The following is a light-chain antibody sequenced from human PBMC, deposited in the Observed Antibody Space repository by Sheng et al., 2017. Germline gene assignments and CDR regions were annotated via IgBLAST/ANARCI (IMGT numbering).Light chain of an antibody. CDR1: QSVSSY. J-gene: IGKJ3*01. CDR3: HHYSNSL. V-gene: IGKV3-20*01. Sequence: EIVLTQSPATLSLSPGERATLSCRASQSVSSYLAWYQQKPGQAPRLLMYGASSRATGIPDRFSGSGSGTDFTLTISRLEPEDFAVYYCHHYSNSLFGPGTRVDI. CDR2: GAS.